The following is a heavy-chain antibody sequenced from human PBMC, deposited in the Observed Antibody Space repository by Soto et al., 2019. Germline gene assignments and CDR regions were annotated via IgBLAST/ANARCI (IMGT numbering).Heavy chain of an antibody. Sequence: ASVTVSCKASGYTFTTYGISWVRQAPGQGLEWMGWINGYNGNTNYAQKLQGRVTMTTDTSTSTAYMELRSLRSDDTAVYYCARDPVAGTYFDYWGQGTLVTVSS. V-gene: IGHV1-18*01. D-gene: IGHD6-19*01. J-gene: IGHJ4*02. CDR1: GYTFTTYG. CDR2: INGYNGNT. CDR3: ARDPVAGTYFDY.